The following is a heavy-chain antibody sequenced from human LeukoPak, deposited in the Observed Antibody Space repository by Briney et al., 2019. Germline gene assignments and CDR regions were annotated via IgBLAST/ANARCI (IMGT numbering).Heavy chain of an antibody. CDR1: GYTFTGYY. J-gene: IGHJ4*02. V-gene: IGHV1-2*02. CDR2: INPNSGGT. CDR3: ARPATRYYYDSSGYYPYFDY. D-gene: IGHD3-22*01. Sequence: ASVKVSCKASGYTFTGYYMHWVRQAPGQGLEWMGWINPNSGGTNYAQKFQGRVTMTRDTSISTAYMELSRLRSDDTAVYYCARPATRYYYDSSGYYPYFDYWGQGTLVTVSS.